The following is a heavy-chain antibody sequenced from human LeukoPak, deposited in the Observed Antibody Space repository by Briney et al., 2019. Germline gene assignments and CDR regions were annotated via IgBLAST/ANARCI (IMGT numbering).Heavy chain of an antibody. CDR3: AKGIGSGTGYWHV. J-gene: IGHJ3*01. CDR1: EFILSSYA. CDR2: IGGAGST. Sequence: GGSLRLSCAASEFILSSYAMSWVRQTPGKGLEWVSTIGGAGSTFYADSVKGRFTISRDSSSNTLYLQMNNLEVDDTAIYYCAKGIGSGTGYWHVWGQGTTVTVSS. V-gene: IGHV3-23*01. D-gene: IGHD3/OR15-3a*01.